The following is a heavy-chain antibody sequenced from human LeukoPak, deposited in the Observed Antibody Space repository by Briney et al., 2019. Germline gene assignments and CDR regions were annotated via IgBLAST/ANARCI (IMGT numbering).Heavy chain of an antibody. Sequence: SDTLSLTCTVSGGSISSYYWSWIRQPPGKGLEWIGYIYDSGSTNYKPSLKSRVAISVDTSKNQFSLKLSSVTAADTALYYCARARYSSSPFDYWGQGTLVTVSS. CDR2: IYDSGST. CDR1: GGSISSYY. J-gene: IGHJ4*02. CDR3: ARARYSSSPFDY. V-gene: IGHV4-59*07. D-gene: IGHD6-6*01.